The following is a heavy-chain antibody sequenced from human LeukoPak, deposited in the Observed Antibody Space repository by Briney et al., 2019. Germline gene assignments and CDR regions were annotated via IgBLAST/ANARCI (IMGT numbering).Heavy chain of an antibody. J-gene: IGHJ6*03. CDR3: ARAYSERYGLGYYYMDV. V-gene: IGHV3-30*04. D-gene: IGHD1-26*01. CDR1: GFTFSSYA. Sequence: GGSLRLSCAASGFTFSSYAMHWVRQAPGKGLEWVAVISYDGSNKYYADSVKGRFTISRDNAKKSVYLQMNSLRVEDTAVYYCARAYSERYGLGYYYMDVWGKGTTVTISS. CDR2: ISYDGSNK.